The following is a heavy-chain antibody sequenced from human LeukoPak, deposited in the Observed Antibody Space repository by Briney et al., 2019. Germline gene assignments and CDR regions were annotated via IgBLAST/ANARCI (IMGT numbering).Heavy chain of an antibody. CDR3: ARGDSSSNYYYYYMDV. J-gene: IGHJ6*03. CDR1: GGTFSSYA. D-gene: IGHD6-6*01. Sequence: SVKVSCKASGGTFSSYAISWVRQAPGQGLEWMGGIIPIFGTANYAQKFQGRVTITADESTSTAYMELSSLRSEDTAVYYCARGDSSSNYYYYYMDVWGKGTTVTVSS. V-gene: IGHV1-69*13. CDR2: IIPIFGTA.